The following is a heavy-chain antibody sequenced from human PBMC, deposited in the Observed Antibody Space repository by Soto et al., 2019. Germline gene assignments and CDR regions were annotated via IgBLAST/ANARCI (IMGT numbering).Heavy chain of an antibody. CDR3: ARDFYGGYTYGTGDY. CDR2: IHGDGGKI. J-gene: IGHJ4*02. CDR1: GFMFSAYW. V-gene: IGHV3-7*01. D-gene: IGHD5-18*01. Sequence: EVQLVESGGGLVQPGGSLRLSCAASGFMFSAYWMSWVLQAPGKGLEWVANIHGDGGKIYYVYSVKGRFTISRDNAKRSLYLQMNRLRAEDTAVYYCARDFYGGYTYGTGDYWSQGALVAVSS.